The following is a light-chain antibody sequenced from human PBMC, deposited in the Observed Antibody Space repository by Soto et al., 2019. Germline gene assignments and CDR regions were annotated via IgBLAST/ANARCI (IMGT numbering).Light chain of an antibody. CDR1: SSDVGAYNY. V-gene: IGLV2-8*01. J-gene: IGLJ3*02. CDR2: EVL. Sequence: QSALTQPPSASGSPGQSVTLSCAGTSSDVGAYNYVSWYQQHPGKAPKVMIYEVLKRPSGVPDRFSGSKSGNTASQTVSGLQAEDEADYYCLSYAGSNAWVFGGGTKVTVL. CDR3: LSYAGSNAWV.